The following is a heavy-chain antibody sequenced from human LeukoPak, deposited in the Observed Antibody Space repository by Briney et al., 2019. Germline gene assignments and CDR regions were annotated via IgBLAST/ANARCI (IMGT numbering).Heavy chain of an antibody. D-gene: IGHD3-9*01. CDR1: GGSVSSGSYY. J-gene: IGHJ2*01. V-gene: IGHV4-61*01. CDR2: SYYSGST. CDR3: ARSPVSWLWHFDL. Sequence: SETLSLTCTVSGGSVSSGSYYWSWIRQPPGKGLEWIGYSYYSGSTNYNPSLKSRVTISVDMSKNQFSLKLSSVTAADTAVYYCARSPVSWLWHFDLWGRGTLVTVSS.